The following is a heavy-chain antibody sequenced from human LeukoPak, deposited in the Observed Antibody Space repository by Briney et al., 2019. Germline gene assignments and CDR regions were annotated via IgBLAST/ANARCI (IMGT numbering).Heavy chain of an antibody. CDR3: ARDYISGSYPCFDY. V-gene: IGHV3-21*01. Sequence: PGGSLRLSCAASGFTFSSCSMNWVRQAPGKGLEWVSSISSSSSYIYYADSVKGRFTISRDNAKNSLYLQMNSLRAEDTAVYYCARDYISGSYPCFDYWGQGTLVTVSS. CDR1: GFTFSSCS. D-gene: IGHD3-10*01. CDR2: ISSSSSYI. J-gene: IGHJ4*02.